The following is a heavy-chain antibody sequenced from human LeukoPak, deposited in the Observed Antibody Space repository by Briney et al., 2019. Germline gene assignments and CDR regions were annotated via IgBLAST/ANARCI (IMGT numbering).Heavy chain of an antibody. CDR2: VYYTGST. CDR1: DGSISSTSYY. CDR3: ARTGSSGSFSDY. Sequence: SETLSLTCTVSDGSISSTSYYWGWIRQPPGKGLEWIGSVYYTGSTYYSPSLKSRVTISVDTSKNQFSLNLSSVTAADTAVYYCARTGSSGSFSDYWGQGTLVTVSS. J-gene: IGHJ4*02. V-gene: IGHV4-39*07. D-gene: IGHD3-10*01.